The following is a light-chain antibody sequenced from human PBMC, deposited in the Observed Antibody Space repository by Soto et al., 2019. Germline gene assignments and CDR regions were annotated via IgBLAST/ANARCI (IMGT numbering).Light chain of an antibody. Sequence: DIPMTHSPSPLSASVGARVTTTCRTSQGIRDYLAWFQQKPGKVPKLLIFGASTLQSGVPSRCSGSGSGTDFTLNIGSLQHEDVATYYCQKYNSATLSFGGGTMVEIK. CDR1: QGIRDY. J-gene: IGKJ4*01. CDR3: QKYNSATLS. V-gene: IGKV1-27*01. CDR2: GAS.